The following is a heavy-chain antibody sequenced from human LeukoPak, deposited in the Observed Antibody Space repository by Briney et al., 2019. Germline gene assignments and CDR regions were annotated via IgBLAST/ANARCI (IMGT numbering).Heavy chain of an antibody. CDR2: IYSDGRI. D-gene: IGHD3-10*01. CDR1: GFTVSSNY. V-gene: IGHV3-53*01. J-gene: IGHJ6*03. Sequence: GGSLRLSXAASGFTVSSNYMSWVRQAPGKGLEWVSVIYSDGRIHSADSVEGRFTISRDDSKNTLSLQMNSLRAEDTAVYYCARVLVTLLRGGISYNCYYMDVWGKGTTVTVSS. CDR3: ARVLVTLLRGGISYNCYYMDV.